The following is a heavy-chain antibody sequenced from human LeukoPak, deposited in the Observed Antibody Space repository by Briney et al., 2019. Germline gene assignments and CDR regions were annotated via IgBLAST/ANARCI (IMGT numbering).Heavy chain of an antibody. J-gene: IGHJ5*02. CDR3: ARVRGGGGVVSWFDP. Sequence: ASETLSLTCTVSGGSISSYYWSWIRQAAGKGLEWIGRIYTSGSTNYNPSLKSRVTMSVDTSKNQFSLKLSSVTAADTAVYYCARVRGGGGVVSWFDPWGQGTLVTVSS. D-gene: IGHD3-3*01. V-gene: IGHV4-4*07. CDR1: GGSISSYY. CDR2: IYTSGST.